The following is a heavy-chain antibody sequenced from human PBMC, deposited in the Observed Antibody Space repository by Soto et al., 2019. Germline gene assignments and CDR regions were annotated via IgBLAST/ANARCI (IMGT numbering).Heavy chain of an antibody. CDR3: ARGGYSNINYYGMDV. J-gene: IGHJ6*02. CDR1: GGTFSSYA. CDR2: IIPIFGTA. D-gene: IGHD4-4*01. V-gene: IGHV1-69*12. Sequence: QVQLVQSGAEVKKPGSSVKVSCKASGGTFSSYAISWVRQAPGQGLEWMGGIIPIFGTANYAQKFQGRVTIXXDXSXXTDYMELSSLRSEDTAVYYCARGGYSNINYYGMDVWGQGTTVTVSS.